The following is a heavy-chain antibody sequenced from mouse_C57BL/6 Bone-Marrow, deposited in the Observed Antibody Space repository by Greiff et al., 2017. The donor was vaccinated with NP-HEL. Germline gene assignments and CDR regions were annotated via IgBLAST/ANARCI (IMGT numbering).Heavy chain of an antibody. D-gene: IGHD2-1*01. CDR2: ISDGGSYT. Sequence: DVMLVESGGGLVKPGGSLKLSCAASGFTFSSYAMSWVRQTPEKRLEWVATISDGGSYTYYPDNVTGRFTISRDDTKNNLYLQMSHLKSEDTAMYYCARGGNYPYAMDYWGQGTSVTVSS. CDR1: GFTFSSYA. J-gene: IGHJ4*01. V-gene: IGHV5-4*03. CDR3: ARGGNYPYAMDY.